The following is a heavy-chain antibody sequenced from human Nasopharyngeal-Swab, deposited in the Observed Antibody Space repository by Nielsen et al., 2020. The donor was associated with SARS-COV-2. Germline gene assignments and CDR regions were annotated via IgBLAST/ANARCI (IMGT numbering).Heavy chain of an antibody. D-gene: IGHD3-3*01. Sequence: GESLKISCAASGFTFSSYAMSWVRQAPGKGLEWVANIKQDGSEIYYVDSLKGRFTISRGNAKNSLYLQMNSLRAEDTAVYYCARLKYDFWNGPPEDYWGQGTLVTVSS. CDR1: GFTFSSYA. CDR3: ARLKYDFWNGPPEDY. CDR2: IKQDGSEI. J-gene: IGHJ4*02. V-gene: IGHV3-7*01.